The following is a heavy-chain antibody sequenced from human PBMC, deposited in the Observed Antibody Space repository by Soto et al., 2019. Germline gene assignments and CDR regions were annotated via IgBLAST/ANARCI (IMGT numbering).Heavy chain of an antibody. V-gene: IGHV1-69*13. CDR1: GGTFSSYA. D-gene: IGHD5-18*01. Sequence: ASVKVSCKASGGTFSSYAISWVRQAPGQGLEWMGGIIPNFGTANYAQKFQGRVTITADESTSTAYMELSSLRSEDTAVYYCVTGYSYGKFDYWGQGTLVTVSS. CDR2: IIPNFGTA. CDR3: VTGYSYGKFDY. J-gene: IGHJ4*02.